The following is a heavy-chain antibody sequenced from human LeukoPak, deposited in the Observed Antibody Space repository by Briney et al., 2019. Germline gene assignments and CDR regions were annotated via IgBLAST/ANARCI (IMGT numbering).Heavy chain of an antibody. J-gene: IGHJ4*02. V-gene: IGHV5-51*01. CDR3: ARLDGGNSLPTDY. CDR2: IYPGDSDT. CDR1: GYSFTGYW. Sequence: GESLKISCKGSGYSFTGYWIGWVRQMPGKGLGWMGIIYPGDSDTRYSPSFQGQVTISADKSISTAYLQWSSLKASDTAMYYCARLDGGNSLPTDYWGQGTLVTVSS. D-gene: IGHD4-23*01.